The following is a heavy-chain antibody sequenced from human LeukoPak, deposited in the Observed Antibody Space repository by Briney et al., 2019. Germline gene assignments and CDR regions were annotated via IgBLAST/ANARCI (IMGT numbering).Heavy chain of an antibody. V-gene: IGHV1-2*02. D-gene: IGHD1-26*01. CDR1: GYTFTGYF. Sequence: ASVKVSCKASGYTFTGYFMHWVRQAPGQVLEWMGWIYPNSGGTNYAQKFQGRVTMTRDTSISTAYVELSRLRSDDTAVYYCARDYSGEWEQLTGWWFDPWGQGTLVIVSS. J-gene: IGHJ5*02. CDR3: ARDYSGEWEQLTGWWFDP. CDR2: IYPNSGGT.